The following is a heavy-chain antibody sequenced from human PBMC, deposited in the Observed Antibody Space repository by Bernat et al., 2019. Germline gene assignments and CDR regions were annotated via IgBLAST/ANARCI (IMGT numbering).Heavy chain of an antibody. CDR3: ARDSGYSSGWQYFDY. CDR1: GFTFSSYA. CDR2: ISYDGSNK. D-gene: IGHD6-19*01. J-gene: IGHJ4*02. Sequence: QVQLVESGGGVVQPGRSLRLSCAASGFTFSSYAMHWVRQAPGKGLEWVAVISYDGSNKYYADSVKGRFTISRDNSKNTLYLQMNSLRAEDTAVYYCARDSGYSSGWQYFDYWGQGTLVTVSS. V-gene: IGHV3-30-3*01.